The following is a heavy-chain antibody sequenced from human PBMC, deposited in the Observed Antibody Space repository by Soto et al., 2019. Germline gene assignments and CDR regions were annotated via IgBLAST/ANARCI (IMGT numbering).Heavy chain of an antibody. CDR3: ARDAPGEAPY. V-gene: IGHV4-31*03. Sequence: QVQLQESGPGLVRPSQTLSLPCTVSGGSITNGDYYWNWIRQHPGKGLEWIGYINYRGTTFYNPSLKSRVFISVETSKNQFSLNLSSVTAADTAVYFCARDAPGEAPYWGQGTLVTVSS. CDR1: GGSITNGDYY. J-gene: IGHJ4*02. D-gene: IGHD2-2*01. CDR2: INYRGTT.